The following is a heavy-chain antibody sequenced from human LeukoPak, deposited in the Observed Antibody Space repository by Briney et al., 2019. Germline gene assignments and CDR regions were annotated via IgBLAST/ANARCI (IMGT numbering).Heavy chain of an antibody. CDR3: AREKLYYYDSSGYPQPFDY. V-gene: IGHV3-21*01. D-gene: IGHD3-22*01. CDR2: ISSSSSYI. Sequence: GGSLRLSCAASGFTFSSYSMNWVRQAPGKGLEWVSSISSSSSYIYYADSVKGRFTISRDNAKNSLYLQMNSLRAEDTAVYYCAREKLYYYDSSGYPQPFDYWGQGTLVTVSS. J-gene: IGHJ4*02. CDR1: GFTFSSYS.